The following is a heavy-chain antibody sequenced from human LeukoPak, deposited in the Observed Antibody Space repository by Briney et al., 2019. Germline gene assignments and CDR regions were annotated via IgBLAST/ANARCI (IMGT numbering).Heavy chain of an antibody. J-gene: IGHJ4*02. CDR1: GGSISSYY. Sequence: SETLSLTCTVSGGSISSYYWSWIRQPPGKGLEWIGYIYYSGSTNYNPSLKSRVTISVDTSKNQFSLKLSSVTAADTAVYYCARHRSHYYDSSEGHFDYWGQGTLVTVSS. D-gene: IGHD3-22*01. V-gene: IGHV4-59*08. CDR2: IYYSGST. CDR3: ARHRSHYYDSSEGHFDY.